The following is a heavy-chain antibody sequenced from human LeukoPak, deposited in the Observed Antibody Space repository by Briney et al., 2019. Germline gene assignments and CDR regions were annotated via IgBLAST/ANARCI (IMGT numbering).Heavy chain of an antibody. V-gene: IGHV4-4*02. Sequence: SETLSLTCAVSGGSISSSDGWNWVRQPPGKGLEWIGEIYHSGSTNYNPSLKSRVTKSVDTSKNQFSLKLSSVTAADTAVYYCARCSSGWRKTYYYYYYMDVWGKGTTVTISS. CDR2: IYHSGST. CDR3: ARCSSGWRKTYYYYYYMDV. D-gene: IGHD6-19*01. CDR1: GGSISSSDG. J-gene: IGHJ6*03.